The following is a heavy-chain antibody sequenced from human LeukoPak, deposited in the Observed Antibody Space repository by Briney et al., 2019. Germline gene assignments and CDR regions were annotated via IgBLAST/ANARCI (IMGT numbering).Heavy chain of an antibody. CDR3: ARGPAATYDY. Sequence: GGSLRLSCAASGFTFSSYSMNWVRQAPGKGLEWVSSISSRSYIYYADSVKGRFTISRDNAKNSLYLQMNSLRAEDTAVYYCARGPAATYDYWGQGTLVTVSS. CDR2: ISSRSYI. D-gene: IGHD2-2*01. V-gene: IGHV3-21*01. CDR1: GFTFSSYS. J-gene: IGHJ4*02.